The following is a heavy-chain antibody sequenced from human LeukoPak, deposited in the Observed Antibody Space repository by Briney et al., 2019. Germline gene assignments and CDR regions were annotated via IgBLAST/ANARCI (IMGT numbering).Heavy chain of an antibody. CDR1: GFTFSSYA. J-gene: IGHJ4*02. CDR2: ISYDGSNK. V-gene: IGHV3-30*04. D-gene: IGHD2-15*01. CDR3: AREVARVLDY. Sequence: GGSLRLSCAASGFTFSSYAMHWVRQAPGKGLEWVAVISYDGSNKYYGDSVKGRFTISRDNSKNTLYLQMNSLRAEDTAVYYCAREVARVLDYWGQGTLVTVSS.